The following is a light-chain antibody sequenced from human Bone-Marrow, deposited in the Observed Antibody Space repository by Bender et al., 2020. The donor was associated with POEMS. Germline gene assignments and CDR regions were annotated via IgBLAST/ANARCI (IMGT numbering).Light chain of an antibody. CDR1: NNDIGNYDF. Sequence: QSALTQPASVSGSPGQSITISCTGSNNDIGNYDFVSWYQQHPGKAPKLMIYEVSNRPSGVSNRFSGSKSGNTASLTISGLQSEDEANYYCCSYAGSYTWVFGGGTQLTVL. CDR2: EVS. CDR3: CSYAGSYTWV. J-gene: IGLJ3*02. V-gene: IGLV2-14*01.